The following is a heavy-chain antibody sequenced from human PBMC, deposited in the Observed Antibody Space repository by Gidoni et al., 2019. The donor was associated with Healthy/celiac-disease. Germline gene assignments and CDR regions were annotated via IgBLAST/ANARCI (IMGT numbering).Heavy chain of an antibody. V-gene: IGHV3-53*02. Sequence: EVQLVETGGGLIQPGGSLRFSCAASGFTVSSTYMSWVRQAPGKGLEWVSVIDSGGSTYYADSVKGRFTISRDNSKNTLYLQMNSLRAEDTAVYYCARDGGGTTSYYYGMDVWGQGTTVTVSS. CDR2: IDSGGST. CDR3: ARDGGGTTSYYYGMDV. D-gene: IGHD1-7*01. CDR1: GFTVSSTY. J-gene: IGHJ6*02.